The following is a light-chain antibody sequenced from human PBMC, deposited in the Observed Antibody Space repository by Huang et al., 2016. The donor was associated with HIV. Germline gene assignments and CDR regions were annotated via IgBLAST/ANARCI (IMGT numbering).Light chain of an antibody. CDR3: HQYNKWPPT. J-gene: IGKJ1*01. CDR1: QSVGNR. V-gene: IGKV3-15*01. Sequence: EIVMTQSPATLSVSPGERATLSCRASQSVGNRLAWYQQKPGKPPRLLIYNSSPRATDIPPRFSGSGSGTEFTLTISSLQSEDFAVYYCHQYNKWPPTFGQGTKVEIK. CDR2: NSS.